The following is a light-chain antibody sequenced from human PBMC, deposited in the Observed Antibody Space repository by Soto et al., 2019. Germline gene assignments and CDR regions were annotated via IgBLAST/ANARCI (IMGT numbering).Light chain of an antibody. Sequence: DIQMTQSPSSVSASVGDRVTITCRASQDISSWLAWYQQKPGKAPNLLIYGASSLQSGVPSRFSGSGSGTDFTLTISSLQPEDFATYYCQLANSFPLTFGGGTKVEIK. CDR3: QLANSFPLT. CDR2: GAS. J-gene: IGKJ4*01. CDR1: QDISSW. V-gene: IGKV1-12*01.